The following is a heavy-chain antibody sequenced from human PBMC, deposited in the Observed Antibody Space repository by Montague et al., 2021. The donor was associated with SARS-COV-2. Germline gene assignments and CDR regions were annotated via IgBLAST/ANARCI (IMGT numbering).Heavy chain of an antibody. CDR1: GFSFSGYA. D-gene: IGHD3-10*01. V-gene: IGHV3-23*03. J-gene: IGHJ4*02. CDR2: IYSGGDST. Sequence: SLRLSCAASGFSFSGYAMNWVRQAPGKGLEWIPVIYSGGDSTYYADSVRGRFTISRDDSKNTLFLHLNNLSAEDTAIYYCTKPGPFAFYFESWGQGTLVTVSS. CDR3: TKPGPFAFYFES.